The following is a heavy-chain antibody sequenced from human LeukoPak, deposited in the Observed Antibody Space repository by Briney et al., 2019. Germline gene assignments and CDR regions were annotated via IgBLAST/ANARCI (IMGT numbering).Heavy chain of an antibody. CDR2: IIPIFGTA. V-gene: IGHV1-69*13. CDR1: GGTFSSYA. J-gene: IGHJ5*02. D-gene: IGHD3-10*01. Sequence: SVKVSCKASGGTFSSYAISWVRQAPGQGLEWMGGIIPIFGTANYAQKFQGRVTITADESTSTAYMELSSLRSEDTAVYYCARAPMARPGKGPKSSFWFDPWGQGTLVTVSS. CDR3: ARAPMARPGKGPKSSFWFDP.